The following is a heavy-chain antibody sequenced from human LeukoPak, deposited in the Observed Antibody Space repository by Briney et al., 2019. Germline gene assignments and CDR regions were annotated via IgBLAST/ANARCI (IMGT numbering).Heavy chain of an antibody. CDR3: ARGLGRVTTVIRGFDP. V-gene: IGHV4-34*01. D-gene: IGHD4-17*01. Sequence: PSETLSLTCAVYGGSFSGYYWSWIRQPPGKGLEWIGEINHSGSTNYNPSLKSRVTISVDTSKNQFSLKLRSVTAADTAVYYCARGLGRVTTVIRGFDPWGQGTLVTVSS. CDR2: INHSGST. J-gene: IGHJ5*02. CDR1: GGSFSGYY.